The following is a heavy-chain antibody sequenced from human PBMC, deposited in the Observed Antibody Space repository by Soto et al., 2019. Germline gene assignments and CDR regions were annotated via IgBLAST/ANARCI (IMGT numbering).Heavy chain of an antibody. CDR1: GFTFTSSA. J-gene: IGHJ6*02. CDR2: IVVGSGNT. CDR3: AAVLKASVRGVTFGMDV. V-gene: IGHV1-58*01. Sequence: ASVKVSCKASGFTFTSSAVQWVRQARGQRLEWIGWIVVGSGNTNYAQKFQERVTITRDMSTSTAYMELSSLRSEDTAVYYCAAVLKASVRGVTFGMDVWGQGTTVPVSS. D-gene: IGHD3-10*01.